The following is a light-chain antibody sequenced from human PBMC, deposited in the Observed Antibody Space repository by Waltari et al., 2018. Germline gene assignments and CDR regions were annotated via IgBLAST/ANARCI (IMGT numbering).Light chain of an antibody. CDR1: TSNIGAGYD. J-gene: IGLJ2*01. CDR3: QSYDSSLSGWV. CDR2: GTS. Sequence: QSVLTQPPSVSGAPGPRVTISCTGSTSNIGAGYDVHRYQHLPGTAPKLLIYGTSNRPSGVPDRFSGSKSGTSASLAITGLQAEDEADYYCQSYDSSLSGWVFGGGTKLTVL. V-gene: IGLV1-40*01.